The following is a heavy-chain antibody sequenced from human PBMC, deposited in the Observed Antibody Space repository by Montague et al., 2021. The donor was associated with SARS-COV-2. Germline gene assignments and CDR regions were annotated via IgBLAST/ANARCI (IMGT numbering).Heavy chain of an antibody. CDR3: ARTGYSRGWHSFDY. CDR1: GGCISSINW. V-gene: IGHV4-4*02. J-gene: IGHJ4*02. D-gene: IGHD6-19*01. Sequence: SETLSLTCAIPGGCISSINWWSWVREPPGKGLEWIGEIYHSGNTNYNPSLKSRVIISVDKSKNQFSLKLSSVTAADTAVYYCARTGYSRGWHSFDYWGQGTLVTVSS. CDR2: IYHSGNT.